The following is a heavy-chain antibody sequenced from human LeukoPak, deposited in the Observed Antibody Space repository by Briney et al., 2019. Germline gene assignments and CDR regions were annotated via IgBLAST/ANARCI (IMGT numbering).Heavy chain of an antibody. V-gene: IGHV3-66*01. CDR2: IYSGGST. CDR1: GFTVNNNY. Sequence: GGSLRLSCAASGFTVNNNYMSWVRQAPGRGLEWVSVIYSGGSTYYADSVKGRFTISRDNSKNTVYLQMISLRAEDTAVYYCAREGEHYVGVEYYYYGMDVWGQGTTVTVSS. J-gene: IGHJ6*02. CDR3: AREGEHYVGVEYYYYGMDV. D-gene: IGHD1-26*01.